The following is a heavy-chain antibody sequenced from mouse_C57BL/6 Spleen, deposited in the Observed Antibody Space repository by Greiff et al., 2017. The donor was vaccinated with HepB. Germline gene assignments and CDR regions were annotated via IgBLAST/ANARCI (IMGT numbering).Heavy chain of an antibody. CDR1: GYTFTSYW. CDR2: IDPSDSYT. CDR3: ANIDYGNPHWYFDV. J-gene: IGHJ1*03. D-gene: IGHD2-1*01. V-gene: IGHV1-59*01. Sequence: QVQLQQPGAELVRPGNSVKLSCKASGYTFTSYWMHWVKQRPGQGLEWIGVIDPSDSYTNYNQKLKGKATLTVDTSSSTAYMLLSSLTSEDSAVYYCANIDYGNPHWYFDVWGTGTTVTVSS.